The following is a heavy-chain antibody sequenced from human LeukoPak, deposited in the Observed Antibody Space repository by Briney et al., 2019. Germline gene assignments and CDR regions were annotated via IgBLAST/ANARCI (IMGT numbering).Heavy chain of an antibody. J-gene: IGHJ4*02. V-gene: IGHV3-23*01. Sequence: GGSLRLSCAASGFTFSNYAMSWVRQAPGKGLEWVSSINGRGGSTYYADSVKGRFTISRDNSKNTLYLQMNSLRAEDTAIYYCATYRQVLLPFESWGQGTLVTVSS. D-gene: IGHD2-8*02. CDR3: ATYRQVLLPFES. CDR2: INGRGGST. CDR1: GFTFSNYA.